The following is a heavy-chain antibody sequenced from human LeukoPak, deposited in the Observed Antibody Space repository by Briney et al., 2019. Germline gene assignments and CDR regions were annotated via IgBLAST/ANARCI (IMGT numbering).Heavy chain of an antibody. D-gene: IGHD2-21*02. CDR3: TTVWNCGGDCSDAFDI. Sequence: GGSLRLSCAASGFSFRNALMSWVRQAPGKGLEWVGRIKSKTDGGTTDYAAPVKGRFTISRHDSKNTLYLQMNSLKTEDTAVYYCTTVWNCGGDCSDAFDIWGQGTMVTVSS. V-gene: IGHV3-15*01. J-gene: IGHJ3*02. CDR1: GFSFRNAL. CDR2: IKSKTDGGTT.